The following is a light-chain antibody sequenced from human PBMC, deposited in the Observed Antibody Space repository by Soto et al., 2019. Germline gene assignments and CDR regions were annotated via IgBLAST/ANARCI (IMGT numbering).Light chain of an antibody. CDR2: AAS. J-gene: IGKJ4*01. CDR3: QQSYSTAT. CDR1: QSISSY. Sequence: DIQMTQSPSSLSASVGDRVTITCRASQSISSYLNWYQQKPGKAPKLLIYAASSLQSGVPSRFSGSGSGTDFTLTISSLRPEDFATYYCQQSYSTATFGGGTKVDI. V-gene: IGKV1-39*01.